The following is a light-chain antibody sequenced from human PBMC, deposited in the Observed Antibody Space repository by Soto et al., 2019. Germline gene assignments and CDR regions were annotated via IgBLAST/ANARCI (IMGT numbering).Light chain of an antibody. Sequence: EIVLTQSPGTLSLSPGERATLSCRASQSVSGSYLAWYQQRPGQAPRLLIYGASSRATGIPDRFSGSGSGTDFTLTISRLEPEDFAVYYCHQYGSSQTFGHGTKVDIK. J-gene: IGKJ1*01. V-gene: IGKV3-20*01. CDR3: HQYGSSQT. CDR2: GAS. CDR1: QSVSGSY.